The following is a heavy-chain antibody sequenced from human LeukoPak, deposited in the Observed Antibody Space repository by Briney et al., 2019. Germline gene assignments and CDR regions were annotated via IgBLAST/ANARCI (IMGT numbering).Heavy chain of an antibody. CDR3: ARSNQADDY. D-gene: IGHD1-14*01. CDR2: INPGGRST. V-gene: IGHV3-74*01. J-gene: IGHJ4*02. CDR1: GFTFSSYW. Sequence: GGSLRLSSAASGFTFSSYWMHWVRQVPGKGLVWVSRINPGGRSTAYADSVKGRFTISRDNAKNTLYLQMDSLSAEDTAIYYCARSNQADDYWGQGTLVTVSS.